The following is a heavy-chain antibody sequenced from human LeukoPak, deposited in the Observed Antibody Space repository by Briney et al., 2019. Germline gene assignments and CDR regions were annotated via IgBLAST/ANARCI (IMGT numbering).Heavy chain of an antibody. CDR1: GYTFTGYY. CDR2: INPDSGGT. D-gene: IGHD6-13*01. Sequence: ASVKVSCKASGYTFTGYYMHWVRQAPGQGLEWMGWINPDSGGTNYAQKFQGRVTMTRDTSISTAYMELSRLRSDDTAVYYCARASSWYSYGMDVWGRGTTVTVSS. CDR3: ARASSWYSYGMDV. J-gene: IGHJ6*02. V-gene: IGHV1-2*02.